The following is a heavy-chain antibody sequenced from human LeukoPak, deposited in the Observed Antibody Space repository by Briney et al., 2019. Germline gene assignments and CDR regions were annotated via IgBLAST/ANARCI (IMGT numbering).Heavy chain of an antibody. V-gene: IGHV4-34*01. CDR2: INHSGST. D-gene: IGHD6-13*01. Sequence: PSETLSLTCAVYGGSFSGYYWSWIRQPPGKGLEWIGEINHSGSTNYNPSLKSRVTISVDTSKNQFSLKLSSVTAADTAVYYCARGPQIAAPRSVRSYYFDYWGQGTLVTVSS. J-gene: IGHJ4*02. CDR3: ARGPQIAAPRSVRSYYFDY. CDR1: GGSFSGYY.